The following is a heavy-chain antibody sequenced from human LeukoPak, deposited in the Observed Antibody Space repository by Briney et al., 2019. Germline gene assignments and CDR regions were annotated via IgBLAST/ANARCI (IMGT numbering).Heavy chain of an antibody. Sequence: SETLSLTCTVSGGSISSYYWSWIRQPPGKGLEWIGCIYYSGSTNYNPSLKSRVTISVDTSKNQFSLKLSSVTAADTAVYYCARLGYCSGGSCYFFGYWSQGTLVTVSS. CDR2: IYYSGST. V-gene: IGHV4-59*08. J-gene: IGHJ4*02. D-gene: IGHD2-15*01. CDR3: ARLGYCSGGSCYFFGY. CDR1: GGSISSYY.